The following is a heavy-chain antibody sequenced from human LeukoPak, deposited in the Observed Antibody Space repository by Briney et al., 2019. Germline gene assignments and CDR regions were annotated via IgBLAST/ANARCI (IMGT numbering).Heavy chain of an antibody. CDR1: GFTFSDYA. J-gene: IGHJ4*02. D-gene: IGHD5-18*01. V-gene: IGHV3-30-3*01. CDR3: ARPQGGRQLWLHFDY. Sequence: GRSLRLSCAASGFTFSDYAIHWVRLAPGRGLECASVISYDGGSKYYADSVKGRFTISRDNSKNTLYLQMNSLRAEDTAVYYCARPQGGRQLWLHFDYWGQGTQVTVSS. CDR2: ISYDGGSK.